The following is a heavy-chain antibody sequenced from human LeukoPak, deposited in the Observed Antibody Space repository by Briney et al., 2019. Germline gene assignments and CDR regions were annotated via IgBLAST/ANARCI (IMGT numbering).Heavy chain of an antibody. D-gene: IGHD1-26*01. CDR2: IKQDGSEK. J-gene: IGHJ4*02. CDR1: GFTFSSYW. Sequence: GGSLRLSCAASGFTFSSYWMSWVRQAPGKGLEWVANIKQDGSEKYYVDSVKGRFTISRDNAKNSLYLQMNSLRAEDTAVYYCAKDRYSGTSGLIDYWGQGTLVTVSS. CDR3: AKDRYSGTSGLIDY. V-gene: IGHV3-7*01.